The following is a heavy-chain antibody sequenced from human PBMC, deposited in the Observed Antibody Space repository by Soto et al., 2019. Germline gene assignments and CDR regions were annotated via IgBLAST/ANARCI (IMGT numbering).Heavy chain of an antibody. J-gene: IGHJ6*02. CDR3: AKQQGPGTPYYYAMDV. CDR2: IRSRGERT. Sequence: EVQLLESGGGLVQPGGSLRLSCAASGFTFSSYAMIWVRQSPGKGLEWASVIRSRGERTYYADSVKGRFTISRDNSRNTLYMQLNSLSVEDTAVYYCAKQQGPGTPYYYAMDVWGQGTTVTVSS. V-gene: IGHV3-23*01. D-gene: IGHD1-1*01. CDR1: GFTFSSYA.